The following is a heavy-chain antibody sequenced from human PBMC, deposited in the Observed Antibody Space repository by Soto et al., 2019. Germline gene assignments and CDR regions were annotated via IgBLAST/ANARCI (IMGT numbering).Heavy chain of an antibody. CDR2: IYYSGST. CDR1: GGSISSYY. D-gene: IGHD6-19*01. V-gene: IGHV4-59*01. CDR3: ARGRSSGWYGYFDY. J-gene: IGHJ4*02. Sequence: SETLSLTCTVSGGSISSYYWSWIRQPPGKGLEWIGYIYYSGSTNYNPSLKSRVTISVDTSKNQFSLKLSSVTAADTAVYYCARGRSSGWYGYFDYWGQGTLVTVSS.